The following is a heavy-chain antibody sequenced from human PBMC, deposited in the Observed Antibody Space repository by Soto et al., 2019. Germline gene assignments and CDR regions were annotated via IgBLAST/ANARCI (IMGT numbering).Heavy chain of an antibody. CDR3: ARDIGSPMVTKRAVDI. Sequence: SETLDLTCPVSGGSIRSGGHYWSWSRQHPGKGLEWIGNVYYTGSTYYNPSLKSRLVISVDTSKNQFSLKLSSMTAADTAVYYCARDIGSPMVTKRAVDIWGQGTIVT. CDR1: GGSIRSGGHY. J-gene: IGHJ3*02. D-gene: IGHD4-17*01. V-gene: IGHV4-31*03. CDR2: VYYTGST.